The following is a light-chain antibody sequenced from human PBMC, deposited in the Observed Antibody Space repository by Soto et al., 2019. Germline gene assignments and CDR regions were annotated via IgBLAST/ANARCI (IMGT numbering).Light chain of an antibody. CDR2: EVS. CDR1: ISDVGAYNY. V-gene: IGLV2-14*01. Sequence: QSVLTQPASGSGSPGQSITISCTGSISDVGAYNYVSWYQQHPGKAPKLMIYEVSNRPSGVAFRFSGSKSGNTASLTISGLQAEDEGDYFCSSYTRSTTWLFGGGTQLTVL. CDR3: SSYTRSTTWL. J-gene: IGLJ3*02.